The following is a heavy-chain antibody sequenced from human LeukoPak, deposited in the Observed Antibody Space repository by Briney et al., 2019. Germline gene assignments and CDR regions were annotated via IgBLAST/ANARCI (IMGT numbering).Heavy chain of an antibody. Sequence: SETLSLTCAVYGGSFSGYYWSWIRQPPGKGLEWIGEINHGGGTNYNPSLKSRVTVSLDTSKNQVSLKLSSVTAADTAVYYCALESDSGCLGYFQHWGQGTLVTVSS. V-gene: IGHV4-34*01. CDR3: ALESDSGCLGYFQH. CDR2: INHGGGT. D-gene: IGHD3-22*01. CDR1: GGSFSGYY. J-gene: IGHJ1*01.